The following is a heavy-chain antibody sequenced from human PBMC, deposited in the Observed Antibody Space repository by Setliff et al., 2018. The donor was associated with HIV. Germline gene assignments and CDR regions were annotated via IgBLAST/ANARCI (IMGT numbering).Heavy chain of an antibody. CDR3: ARAKVGAPHLDY. Sequence: ASVKVSCKASGYTFTDYFMHWVRQAPGQGLEWMGRINANRGGTSYAQKFQGRVTMTRDTSTSTAYMELRSLRSDDTAVYYCARAKVGAPHLDYWGQGTLVTVSS. CDR1: GYTFTDYF. V-gene: IGHV1-2*06. J-gene: IGHJ4*02. D-gene: IGHD1-26*01. CDR2: INANRGGT.